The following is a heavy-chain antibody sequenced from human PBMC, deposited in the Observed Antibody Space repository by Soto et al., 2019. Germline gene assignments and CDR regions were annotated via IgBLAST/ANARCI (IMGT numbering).Heavy chain of an antibody. J-gene: IGHJ6*02. CDR3: AKRGDFWSGYYSRDYGMDV. Sequence: GGSLRLSCAASGFTFSSYAMSWVRQAPGKGLEWVSAISGSGGSTYYADSVKGRFTISRDNSKNTLYLQMNSLRAEDTAVYYCAKRGDFWSGYYSRDYGMDVWGQGTTVTVSS. CDR2: ISGSGGST. V-gene: IGHV3-23*01. D-gene: IGHD3-3*01. CDR1: GFTFSSYA.